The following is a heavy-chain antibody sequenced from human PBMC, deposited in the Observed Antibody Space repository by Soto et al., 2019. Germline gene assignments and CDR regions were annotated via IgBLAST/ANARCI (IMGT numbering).Heavy chain of an antibody. CDR1: GFTFSDYT. D-gene: IGHD6-19*01. CDR2: ILSDYNT. CDR3: ARRTSGYFGY. V-gene: IGHV3-23*03. Sequence: EVQLLESGGGLVQPGGSLTLSCAASGFTFSDYTMTWVRQAPGKVLECISVILSDYNTYYAGSVGGRFTISRDNSKNTLYLEMNSLRAEDTAVYYCARRTSGYFGYWGQGALVTVSS. J-gene: IGHJ4*02.